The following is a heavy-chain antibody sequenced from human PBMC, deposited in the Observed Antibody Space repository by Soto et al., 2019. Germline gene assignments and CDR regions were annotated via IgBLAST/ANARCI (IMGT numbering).Heavy chain of an antibody. CDR2: ISGSGGIT. CDR3: AQDRLMVRGEIDY. V-gene: IGHV3-23*01. Sequence: EVQLLESGGGLVQPGGSLRLSCAASGFTFSSYAMRWVRQAPGQGLEWVSAISGSGGITYYADSVKGRFTISRDNSKNTLYLQMNSLRAEDTDVYYCAQDRLMVRGEIDYWGQGTLVTVSS. D-gene: IGHD3-10*01. J-gene: IGHJ4*02. CDR1: GFTFSSYA.